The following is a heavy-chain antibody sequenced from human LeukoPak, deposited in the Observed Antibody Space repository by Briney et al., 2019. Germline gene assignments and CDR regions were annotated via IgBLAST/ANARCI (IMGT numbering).Heavy chain of an antibody. CDR3: SSGSF. Sequence: PGGSLRLSCAASGFTFSNAWMNWVRQAPGKGLEWVGRIKSRTGGGATDYAAPVKGRFTISRDDSKNTLYLQMNSLKTEDTAVYYCSSGSFWGQGTTVTVSS. CDR2: IKSRTGGGAT. V-gene: IGHV3-15*07. D-gene: IGHD3-10*01. J-gene: IGHJ6*02. CDR1: GFTFSNAW.